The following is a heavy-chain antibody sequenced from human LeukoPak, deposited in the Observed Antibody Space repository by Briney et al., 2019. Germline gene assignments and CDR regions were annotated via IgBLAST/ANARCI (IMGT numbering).Heavy chain of an antibody. CDR1: GDSISNYY. D-gene: IGHD3-10*01. J-gene: IGHJ6*02. Sequence: SETLSLTCSVSGDSISNYYWSWIRQPAGKGLEWIGHIYTSGSTNYNPSLKSRVTMSVDTSKNQFSLKLESVTAADTAVYYCATVQYYYGSGSYGYGMDVWGQGTTVTVSS. CDR3: ATVQYYYGSGSYGYGMDV. V-gene: IGHV4-4*07. CDR2: IYTSGST.